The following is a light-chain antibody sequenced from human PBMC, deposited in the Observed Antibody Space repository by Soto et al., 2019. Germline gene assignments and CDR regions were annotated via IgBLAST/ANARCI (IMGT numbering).Light chain of an antibody. CDR2: GAS. Sequence: EIVLTQSPATLSLSPGERATLSCRASQSIGNYLAWYQQKPGQAPRLLIYGASSRATDIPDRFSGSGSGTDFTLTISRLEPEDFAVYYCHQHNNWWTFGQGTKVDIK. CDR3: HQHNNWWT. J-gene: IGKJ1*01. V-gene: IGKV3-11*01. CDR1: QSIGNY.